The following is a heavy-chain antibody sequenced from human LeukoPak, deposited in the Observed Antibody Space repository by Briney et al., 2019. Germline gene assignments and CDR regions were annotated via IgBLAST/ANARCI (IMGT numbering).Heavy chain of an antibody. CDR3: TRDPYSGSYFFDY. CDR2: INPISGDT. J-gene: IGHJ4*02. V-gene: IGHV1-2*06. CDR1: GYTFTAYY. Sequence: ASVKVSCKASGYTFTAYYMHWVRQAPGQGLEWMGRINPISGDTNYAQKFQGRVTMTRDTSIGTASLDPSSLRSDDTAVYYCTRDPYSGSYFFDYWGQGTLVTVSS. D-gene: IGHD1-26*01.